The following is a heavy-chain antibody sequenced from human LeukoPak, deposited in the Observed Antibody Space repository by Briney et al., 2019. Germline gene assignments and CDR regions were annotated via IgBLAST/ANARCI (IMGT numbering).Heavy chain of an antibody. D-gene: IGHD3-10*01. CDR1: GFTLDDYP. V-gene: IGHV3-9*01. CDR2: ISWNRGSI. Sequence: GRSLRLSCAASGFTLDDYPMHWVRHAPGKGLKWVPGISWNRGSIGYADSVKGRFTISRDNAKNSLYLQMNSLRAEDTALYYCAKSYGSGSYYNVDYWGQGTLVTVSS. J-gene: IGHJ4*02. CDR3: AKSYGSGSYYNVDY.